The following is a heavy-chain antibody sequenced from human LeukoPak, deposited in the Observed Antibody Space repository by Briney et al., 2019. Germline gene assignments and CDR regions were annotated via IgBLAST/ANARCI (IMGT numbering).Heavy chain of an antibody. CDR2: ISNNGSP. V-gene: IGHV4-61*01. J-gene: IGHJ4*02. D-gene: IGHD3-3*01. Sequence: SETLSLTCTVSGDSLRSGSYYWGWIRQPPGKGLEWIGYISNNGSPNYNPSLKSRVTISVDMSKNQFSLKLRSVTAADTAVYYCARGGDLEWLFSPLDHWGQGTLVTVSS. CDR3: ARGGDLEWLFSPLDH. CDR1: GDSLRSGSYY.